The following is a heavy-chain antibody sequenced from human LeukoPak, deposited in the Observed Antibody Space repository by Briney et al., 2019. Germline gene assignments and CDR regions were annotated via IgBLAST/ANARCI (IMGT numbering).Heavy chain of an antibody. CDR3: ARGDIVVVPAAADFDY. V-gene: IGHV1-2*02. Sequence: ASVKVSCKASGYTFTSYYMHWVRQAPGQGLEWMGWINPNSGGTNYAQKFQGRVTMTRDTSISTAYMELSRLRSDDTAVYYCARGDIVVVPAAADFDYWGQGTLVTVSS. CDR2: INPNSGGT. J-gene: IGHJ4*02. CDR1: GYTFTSYY. D-gene: IGHD2-2*01.